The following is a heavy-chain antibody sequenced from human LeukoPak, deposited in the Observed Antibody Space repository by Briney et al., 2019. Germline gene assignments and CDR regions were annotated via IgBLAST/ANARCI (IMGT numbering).Heavy chain of an antibody. V-gene: IGHV3-7*05. Sequence: SGGSLRLSCAASGFTFSNYWMSWVRQAPGKGLEWVANIKQDGSEKYYVDSVKGRFTISRDNAKNSLYLQMNSLRAEDTAVYYCARGGGGYDFWSGYRRWGQGTLVTVSS. D-gene: IGHD3-3*01. CDR2: IKQDGSEK. J-gene: IGHJ4*02. CDR3: ARGGGGYDFWSGYRR. CDR1: GFTFSNYW.